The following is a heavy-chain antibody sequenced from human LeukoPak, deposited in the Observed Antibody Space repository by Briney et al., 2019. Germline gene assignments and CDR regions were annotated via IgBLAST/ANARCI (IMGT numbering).Heavy chain of an antibody. V-gene: IGHV3-23*01. CDR1: GFIFNNYG. CDR2: ISNDGGGT. CDR3: AKGSSGYFFDL. J-gene: IGHJ4*02. Sequence: GGSLRLSCAASGFIFNNYGLVWVRQAPGKGLEWVSAISNDGGGTTYADFVKGRFSVSRDNSKNTLFLQMNSLRTEDTALYYCAKGSSGYFFDLWGQGTLVTVSS. D-gene: IGHD3-22*01.